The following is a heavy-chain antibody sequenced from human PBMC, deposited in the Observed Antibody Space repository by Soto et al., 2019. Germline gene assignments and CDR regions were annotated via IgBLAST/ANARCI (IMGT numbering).Heavy chain of an antibody. CDR2: ISYDGSNK. CDR1: GFAFSSYG. V-gene: IGHV3-30*03. Sequence: VGSLILSCAASGFAFSSYGMHWVRQAPGKGLEWVAVISYDGSNKYYADSVKGRFTISRDNSKNTLYLQMNSLRAEDTAVYYCAEPRHYWGQGTLVTVSS. D-gene: IGHD1-1*01. J-gene: IGHJ4*02. CDR3: AEPRHY.